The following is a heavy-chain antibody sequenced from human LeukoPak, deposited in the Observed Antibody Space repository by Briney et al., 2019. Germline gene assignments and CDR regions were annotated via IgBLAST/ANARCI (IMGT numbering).Heavy chain of an antibody. V-gene: IGHV3-30*18. D-gene: IGHD3-22*01. CDR3: AKGLSDDSGAFDI. J-gene: IGHJ3*02. CDR1: GFTFSSYG. Sequence: GRSLRLSWAASGFTFSSYGMPWVRQAPGKGLEWVAVISYDGSNKYYADSVKGRFTISRDNSKNTLYLQMNSLRAEDTAVYYCAKGLSDDSGAFDIWGQGTMVTVSS. CDR2: ISYDGSNK.